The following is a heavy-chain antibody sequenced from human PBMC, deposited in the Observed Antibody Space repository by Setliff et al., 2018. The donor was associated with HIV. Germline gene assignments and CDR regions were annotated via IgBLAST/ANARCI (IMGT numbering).Heavy chain of an antibody. J-gene: IGHJ3*02. Sequence: GSLRLSCAASGFTFSSYGMHWVRQAPGKGLEWVSFIRYDGSNKYYADSMKGRFTISRDNSKNTLYLQLNSLRAEDTAVYYCAKDGDYSNWDYDAFDIWGQGTMVTVSS. D-gene: IGHD1-7*01. CDR1: GFTFSSYG. CDR2: IRYDGSNK. V-gene: IGHV3-30*02. CDR3: AKDGDYSNWDYDAFDI.